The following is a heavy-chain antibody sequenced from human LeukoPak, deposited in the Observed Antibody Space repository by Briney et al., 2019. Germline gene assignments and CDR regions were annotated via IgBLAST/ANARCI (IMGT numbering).Heavy chain of an antibody. V-gene: IGHV4-38-2*01. J-gene: IGHJ6*03. CDR3: ARYGLSDYSKGLYYYYYMDV. CDR1: GYSISSGYY. Sequence: SETLSLTCAVSGYSISSGYYWGWIRQPPGKGLEWIGSIYHSGSTYYNPSLKSRVTISVDTSKNQFSLKLSSVTAADTAVYYCARYGLSDYSKGLYYYYYMDVWGKGTTVTVSS. CDR2: IYHSGST. D-gene: IGHD4-11*01.